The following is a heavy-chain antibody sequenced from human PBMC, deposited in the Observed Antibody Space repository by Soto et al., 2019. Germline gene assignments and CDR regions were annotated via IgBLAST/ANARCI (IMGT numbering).Heavy chain of an antibody. CDR3: ARVWGMTPDY. V-gene: IGHV4-31*02. CDR1: GGSISSGGYY. J-gene: IGHJ4*02. CDR2: FYYSGST. Sequence: LCGGSISSGGYYWSWIRQHPGKGLEWIGHFYYSGSTYYNPSLKSRVTMSVDTSKNQFSLKLSSVTAADTAMYYCARVWGMTPDYWGQGTLVTVSS. D-gene: IGHD7-27*01.